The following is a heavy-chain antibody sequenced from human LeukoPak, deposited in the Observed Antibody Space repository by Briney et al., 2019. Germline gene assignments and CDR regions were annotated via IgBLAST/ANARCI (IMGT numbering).Heavy chain of an antibody. D-gene: IGHD2-2*01. CDR1: GFTFSSYR. J-gene: IGHJ4*02. V-gene: IGHV3-7*03. Sequence: GGSLRLSCAASGFTFSSYRMSWVRQAPGKGLEWVANIKQDGSEKYYVDSVKGRFTISRDNAKNSLYLQMNSLRAEDTAVYYCARDRRPDPYYFDYWGQGTLVTVSS. CDR3: ARDRRPDPYYFDY. CDR2: IKQDGSEK.